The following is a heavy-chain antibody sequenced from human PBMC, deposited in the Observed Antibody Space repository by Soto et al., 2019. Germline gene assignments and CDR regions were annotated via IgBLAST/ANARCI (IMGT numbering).Heavy chain of an antibody. CDR3: PRGGYSYGYGEDLLPDY. CDR2: IYYSGST. D-gene: IGHD5-18*01. Sequence: PSETLSLTCTVSGGSISSYYWTWIRQSPVKGLEWIGYIYYSGSTNYNSSLKSLVTISVDTSKNQFSLKLSSVAAADTAVYYCPRGGYSYGYGEDLLPDYWGQGTLLTVSS. J-gene: IGHJ4*02. CDR1: GGSISSYY. V-gene: IGHV4-59*01.